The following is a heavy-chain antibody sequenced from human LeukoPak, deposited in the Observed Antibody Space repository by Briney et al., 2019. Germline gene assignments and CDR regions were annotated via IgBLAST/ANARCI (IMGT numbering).Heavy chain of an antibody. CDR3: ARARLLWFGELLSGY. CDR2: ISPNSGGT. Sequence: GASVKVSCKASGYTFTCYYMHWVRQAPGQGLEWMGWISPNSGGTNYAQKFQGRVTMTRDTSISTAYMELSRLRSDDTAVYYCARARLLWFGELLSGYWGQGILVTVSS. J-gene: IGHJ4*02. CDR1: GYTFTCYY. V-gene: IGHV1-2*02. D-gene: IGHD3-10*01.